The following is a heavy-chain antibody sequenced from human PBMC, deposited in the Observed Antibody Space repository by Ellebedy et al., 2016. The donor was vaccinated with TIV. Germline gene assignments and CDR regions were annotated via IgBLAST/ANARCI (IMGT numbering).Heavy chain of an antibody. D-gene: IGHD5-18*01. CDR1: GYTFTDYT. CDR3: AAVRIQIWFPNWFDP. V-gene: IGHV1-24*01. Sequence: ASVKVSCKSSGYTFTDYTVHWVRQAPGKGLEWVGGFDPEYGRAIYAQKFQGRVTMTEDTSTDTVYMELSSLRSEDTAVYYCAAVRIQIWFPNWFDPWGQGTLVTVSS. CDR2: FDPEYGRA. J-gene: IGHJ5*02.